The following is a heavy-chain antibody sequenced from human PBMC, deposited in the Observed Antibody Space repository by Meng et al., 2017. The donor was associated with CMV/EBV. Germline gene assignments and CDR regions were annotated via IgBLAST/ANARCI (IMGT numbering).Heavy chain of an antibody. J-gene: IGHJ4*02. CDR2: IYYSGST. Sequence: SETLSLTCTVSGGSISSYYWSWIRQPPGKGLEWIGYIYYSGSTNYNPSLKSRVTISIDTSKNQFSLKLSSMTAADTAVYYCARGRGQWLPHYFDYWGQGTLVTVSS. CDR1: GGSISSYY. D-gene: IGHD6-19*01. CDR3: ARGRGQWLPHYFDY. V-gene: IGHV4-59*01.